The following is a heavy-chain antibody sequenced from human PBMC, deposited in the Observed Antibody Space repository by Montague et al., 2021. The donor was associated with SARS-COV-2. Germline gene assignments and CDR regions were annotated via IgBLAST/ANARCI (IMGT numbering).Heavy chain of an antibody. CDR3: ARAGQQQASYYYYGMDV. V-gene: IGHV4-59*11. D-gene: IGHD6-13*01. CDR2: IYYSGST. J-gene: IGHJ6*02. CDR1: GDSISSHY. Sequence: SETLSLTCTVSGDSISSHYWSWIRQPPGKGLEWIGYIYYSGSTNYNPSLKSRVTISVDTSKNQFSLKLSSVTAADTAVYYCARAGQQQASYYYYGMDVWGQGTTVTVSS.